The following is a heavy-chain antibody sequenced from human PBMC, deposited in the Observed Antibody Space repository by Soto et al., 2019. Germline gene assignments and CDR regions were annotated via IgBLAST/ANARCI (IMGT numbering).Heavy chain of an antibody. CDR2: INPSGGST. Sequence: GPSVKVSCKASGYTFTSYYMHWVRQAPGQGLEWMGIINPSGGSTSYAQKFQGRVTMTRDTSTSTVYMELSSLRSEDTAVYYCARPYFPREFDHGASLFAPWSQRTLVPGSS. V-gene: IGHV1-46*03. CDR3: ARPYFPREFDHGASLFAP. CDR1: GYTFTSYY. J-gene: IGHJ5*02. D-gene: IGHD3-10*01.